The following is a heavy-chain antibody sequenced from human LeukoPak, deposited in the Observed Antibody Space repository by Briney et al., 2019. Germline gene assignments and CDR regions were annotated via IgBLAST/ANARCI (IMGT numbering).Heavy chain of an antibody. D-gene: IGHD3-22*01. J-gene: IGHJ3*02. Sequence: GGSLRLSCAASGFTFSSYSMNWVRQAPGKGLEWVSSISSSSSYIYYADSVKGRFTISRDNAKNPLYLQMNSLRAEDTAVYYCASPPSYYYDSSGYSDAFDIWGQGTMVTVSS. CDR3: ASPPSYYYDSSGYSDAFDI. CDR1: GFTFSSYS. V-gene: IGHV3-21*01. CDR2: ISSSSSYI.